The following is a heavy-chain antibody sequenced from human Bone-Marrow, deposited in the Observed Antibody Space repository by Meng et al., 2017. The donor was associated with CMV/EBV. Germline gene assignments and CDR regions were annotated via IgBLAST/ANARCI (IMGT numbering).Heavy chain of an antibody. Sequence: ASVKVSCKASGYTFTSYDINWVRQATGQGLEWMGWMNPNSGNTGYAQKFQGRVTMTRNTSISTAYMELSSLRSEDTAVYYCARTLAYCSSTSCHWGMDVWGQGTTVTVYS. CDR1: GYTFTSYD. CDR2: MNPNSGNT. V-gene: IGHV1-8*01. J-gene: IGHJ6*02. CDR3: ARTLAYCSSTSCHWGMDV. D-gene: IGHD2-2*01.